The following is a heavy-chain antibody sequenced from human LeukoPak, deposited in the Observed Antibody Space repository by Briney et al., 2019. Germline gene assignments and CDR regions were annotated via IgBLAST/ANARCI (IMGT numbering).Heavy chain of an antibody. Sequence: GGSLRLSCAASGFTFSSYWMHWVRQAPGKGLVWVSRINSDGSSTSYADSVKGRFTISRDNAKDTLYLQMNSLRAEDTAVYYCARASRADFWSGKYWGQGTLVTVSS. J-gene: IGHJ4*02. CDR1: GFTFSSYW. D-gene: IGHD3-3*01. CDR3: ARASRADFWSGKY. V-gene: IGHV3-74*01. CDR2: INSDGSST.